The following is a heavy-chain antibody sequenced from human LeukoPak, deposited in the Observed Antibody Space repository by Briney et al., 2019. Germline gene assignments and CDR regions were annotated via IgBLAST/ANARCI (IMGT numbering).Heavy chain of an antibody. J-gene: IGHJ4*02. D-gene: IGHD1-26*01. CDR2: IYYSGST. Sequence: NASETLSLTCTVSGGSISSYYWSWIRQPPGKGLEWIGYIYYSGSTNYNPSLKSRVTISVDTSKNQFSLKLSSVTAADTAVYYCARHSGSSDDYWGQGTLVTVSS. V-gene: IGHV4-59*01. CDR1: GGSISSYY. CDR3: ARHSGSSDDY.